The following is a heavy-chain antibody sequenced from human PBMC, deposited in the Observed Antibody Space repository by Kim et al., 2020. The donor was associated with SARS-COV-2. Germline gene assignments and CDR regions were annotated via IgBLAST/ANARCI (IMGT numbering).Heavy chain of an antibody. D-gene: IGHD1-26*01. CDR1: GFAFSGSA. CDR3: ARGSPHYYGVDI. CDR2: IRDKGNNYAT. Sequence: GGSLRLSCAASGFAFSGSAMHWVRQASGKRLEWVGRIRDKGNNYATAYAASLKGRFTISRDDSQNTAYLQMNSLKTEDTAVYFCARGSPHYYGVDIWGQGTTVTVSS. V-gene: IGHV3-73*01. J-gene: IGHJ6*02.